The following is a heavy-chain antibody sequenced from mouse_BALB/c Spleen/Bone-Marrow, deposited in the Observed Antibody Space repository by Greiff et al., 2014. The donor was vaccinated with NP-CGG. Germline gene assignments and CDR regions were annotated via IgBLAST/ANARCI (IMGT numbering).Heavy chain of an antibody. CDR2: FNPYNDGT. CDR1: GYTFTSYV. J-gene: IGHJ1*01. CDR3: ARKGKLYYDNPYWCFDV. V-gene: IGHV1-14*01. D-gene: IGHD2-1*01. Sequence: VQLQQPGPELVKPGASVKMSCKASGYTFTSYVMHWVKQKPGQGLEWIGYFNPYNDGTKYNEKFEGKATLTSDKSSSTAYMELSSLTSEDAAVYYCARKGKLYYDNPYWCFDVWGAGTTVTISS.